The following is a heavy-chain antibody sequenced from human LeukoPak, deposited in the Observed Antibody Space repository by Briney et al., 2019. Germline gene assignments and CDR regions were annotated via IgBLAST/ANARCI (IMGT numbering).Heavy chain of an antibody. CDR2: IYYSGRT. Sequence: SETLSLTCTVAGGSISSYYWSWVRQPPGKGLEWIGYIYYSGRTNYNPSRKSRVTISVDTSKNQFSLKLSSVTAADTAVYYCARDGSLGHFASYFDYWGRGTLVTVSS. J-gene: IGHJ4*02. CDR1: GGSISSYY. V-gene: IGHV4-59*01. CDR3: ARDGSLGHFASYFDY. D-gene: IGHD3-16*01.